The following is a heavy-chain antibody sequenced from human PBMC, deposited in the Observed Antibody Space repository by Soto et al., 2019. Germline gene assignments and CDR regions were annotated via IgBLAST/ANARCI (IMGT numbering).Heavy chain of an antibody. D-gene: IGHD3-9*01. CDR2: MNPNSGNT. CDR3: AISADILSGHSFYY. J-gene: IGHJ4*02. Sequence: QVQLVQSGAEVKKPGASVKVSCKASGYTFTSYDINWVRQATGQGLEWMGWMNPNSGNTGYEQKFQGRVTKTSNTSISTAYMELSSLRSEDTAVYYCAISADILSGHSFYYWGQGTLVTVSS. CDR1: GYTFTSYD. V-gene: IGHV1-8*01.